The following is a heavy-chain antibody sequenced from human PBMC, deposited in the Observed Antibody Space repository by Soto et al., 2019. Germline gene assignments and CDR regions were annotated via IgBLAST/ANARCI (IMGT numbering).Heavy chain of an antibody. Sequence: PSETLSLTCTVSGGSISSDDYYWSWIRQPPGKGLEWIGYIYYSGSTYYNPSLKSRVTISVDTSKNQFSLKLSSVTAADTAVYYCARLLDTAMVADYWGQGTLVTVSS. D-gene: IGHD5-18*01. CDR2: IYYSGST. J-gene: IGHJ4*02. CDR1: GGSISSDDYY. CDR3: ARLLDTAMVADY. V-gene: IGHV4-30-4*01.